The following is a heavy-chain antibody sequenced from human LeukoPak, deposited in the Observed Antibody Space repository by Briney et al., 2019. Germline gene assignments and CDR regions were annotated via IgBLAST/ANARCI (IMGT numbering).Heavy chain of an antibody. Sequence: GGSLRLSCVASGFTFSNYWMHGVRQAPGKGLVWVSRIYIDGTDTTYADSVKGRFTISRDNAKNTLYLQMNSLRAEDTAVYYCARGGNGGNSLDYWGQGALITVSS. CDR2: IYIDGTDT. J-gene: IGHJ4*02. D-gene: IGHD4-23*01. CDR3: ARGGNGGNSLDY. CDR1: GFTFSNYW. V-gene: IGHV3-74*03.